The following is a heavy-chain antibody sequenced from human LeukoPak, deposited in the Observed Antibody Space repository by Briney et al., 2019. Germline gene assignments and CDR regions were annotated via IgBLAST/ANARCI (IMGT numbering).Heavy chain of an antibody. Sequence: GGSLRLSCAASGFTFSSYGMHCVRKAPGKGLGWAAFIRYDGSNKYYADSVKGRFTISRDNSKDTLYLQMNSLRAEDTAVYYCANGGYDFWSGSSDFDYWGQGTLVTVSS. CDR3: ANGGYDFWSGSSDFDY. CDR2: IRYDGSNK. J-gene: IGHJ4*02. D-gene: IGHD3-3*01. CDR1: GFTFSSYG. V-gene: IGHV3-30*02.